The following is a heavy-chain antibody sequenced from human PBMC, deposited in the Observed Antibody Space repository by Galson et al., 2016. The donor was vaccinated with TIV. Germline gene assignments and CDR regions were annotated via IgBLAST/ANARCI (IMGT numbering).Heavy chain of an antibody. CDR1: GFSFSDYA. CDR2: ISYDGTNK. CDR3: ARDKASGIGVVADY. D-gene: IGHD2-15*01. J-gene: IGHJ4*02. V-gene: IGHV3-30-3*01. Sequence: SLRLSCAASGFSFSDYAIHWVRQAPGKGLEWVAVISYDGTNKFYADSVKGRFTISRGNSNSTLYLQMKSLRPEDTAVYYCARDKASGIGVVADYWGQGTLVTVSS.